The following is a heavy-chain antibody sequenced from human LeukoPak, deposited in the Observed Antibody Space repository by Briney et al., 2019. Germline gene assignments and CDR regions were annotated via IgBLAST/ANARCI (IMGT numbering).Heavy chain of an antibody. D-gene: IGHD1-1*01. J-gene: IGHJ4*02. V-gene: IGHV3-11*01. CDR3: ARLRRIWNDVEMVDY. CDR1: GFTVSDHY. CDR2: LSSSGITI. Sequence: GGSLRLSCTASGFTVSDHYMSWIRQAPGKGLEWVSYLSSSGITIEYADSVKGRFTISRDNANNSLYLQMNSLSPEDTAVYYCARLRRIWNDVEMVDYWGQGTLVTVSS.